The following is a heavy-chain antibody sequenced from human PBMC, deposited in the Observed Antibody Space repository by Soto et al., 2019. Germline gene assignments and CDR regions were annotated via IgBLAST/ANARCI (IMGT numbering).Heavy chain of an antibody. CDR3: ARDLAYCGGDCPIDY. CDR1: GFTFSSYG. Sequence: QVQLVESGGGVVQPGRSLRLSCAASGFTFSSYGMHWVRQAPGKGLEWVAVIWYDGSNKYYADSVKGRFTISRDNSKNTLYLQMTSLRAEDTAVYYCARDLAYCGGDCPIDYWGQGTLVTVSS. J-gene: IGHJ4*02. V-gene: IGHV3-33*01. CDR2: IWYDGSNK. D-gene: IGHD2-21*02.